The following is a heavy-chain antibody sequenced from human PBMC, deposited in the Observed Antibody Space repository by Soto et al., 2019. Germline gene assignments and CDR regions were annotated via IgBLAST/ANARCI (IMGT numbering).Heavy chain of an antibody. Sequence: EVQLVESGGGLVQPGGSLRLSCAASGFTFSDHYMDWVRQAPGKGLEWVGRSRNKANSYIKEYAASVKGRFTISRDDSENSLYLQMNSLKTEDTAVYYCARSRGGYSGYDDYRGQGTLVTVSS. J-gene: IGHJ4*02. CDR3: ARSRGGYSGYDDY. CDR1: GFTFSDHY. D-gene: IGHD5-12*01. V-gene: IGHV3-72*01. CDR2: SRNKANSYIK.